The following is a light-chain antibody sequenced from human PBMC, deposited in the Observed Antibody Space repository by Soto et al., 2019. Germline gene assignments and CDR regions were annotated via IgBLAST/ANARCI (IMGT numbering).Light chain of an antibody. V-gene: IGKV1-5*01. CDR2: DVS. J-gene: IGKJ1*01. CDR1: QSISRK. Sequence: DIQMTHSPSTLSASVGDRVAITCRASQSISRKLAWYQQKPGKAPRLLMYDVSTLESGVPSRFRGSGSGTEFTLTINSLQPDDYATYYCQQYNRYSWTFGHGTKVDIK. CDR3: QQYNRYSWT.